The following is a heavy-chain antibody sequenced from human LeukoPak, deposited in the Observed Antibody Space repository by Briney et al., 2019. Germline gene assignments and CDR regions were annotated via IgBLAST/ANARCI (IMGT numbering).Heavy chain of an antibody. CDR2: IIPIFGTA. CDR1: GGTFSSYA. J-gene: IGHJ4*02. D-gene: IGHD4-17*01. V-gene: IGHV1-69*05. CDR3: ATTLTTVTVILVY. Sequence: ASVKVSCKASGGTFSSYAISWVRQAPGQGLEWMGGIIPIFGTANYAQKFQGRVTITTDESTSTAYMELSSLRSEDTAVYYCATTLTTVTVILVYWGQGTLVTVSS.